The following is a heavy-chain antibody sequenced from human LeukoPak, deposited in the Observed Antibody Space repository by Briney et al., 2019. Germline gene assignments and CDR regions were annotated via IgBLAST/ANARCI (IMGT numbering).Heavy chain of an antibody. CDR2: IYYSGST. V-gene: IGHV4-30-4*08. D-gene: IGHD3-22*01. CDR1: GGSISRGDYY. CDR3: ARDLSSGYYRYYFDY. J-gene: IGHJ4*02. Sequence: SQTLSLTCTVSGGSISRGDYYWSWLRQPPGTGLEWIGYIYYSGSTYYNPSLKSRVTISVDTSKNQFSLKLSSVTAADTAVYYCARDLSSGYYRYYFDYWGQGTLVTVSS.